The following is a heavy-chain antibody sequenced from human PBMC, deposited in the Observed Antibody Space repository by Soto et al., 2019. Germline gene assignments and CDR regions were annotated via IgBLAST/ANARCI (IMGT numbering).Heavy chain of an antibody. CDR2: IKQDGSEK. Sequence: GGSLRLSCAASGFTFSSYWMSWVRQAPGKGLEWVANIKQDGSEKYYVDSVKGRFTISRDNAKNSLYLQMNSLRAEDTAVYYCARSWQYYDILTGVWGQGTLVTVSS. V-gene: IGHV3-7*01. D-gene: IGHD3-9*01. CDR3: ARSWQYYDILTGV. CDR1: GFTFSSYW. J-gene: IGHJ4*02.